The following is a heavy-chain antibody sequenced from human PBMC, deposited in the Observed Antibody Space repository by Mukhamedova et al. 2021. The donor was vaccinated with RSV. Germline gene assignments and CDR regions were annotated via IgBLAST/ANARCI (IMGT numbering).Heavy chain of an antibody. J-gene: IGHJ6*02. V-gene: IGHV3-23*01. Sequence: SWVRQAPGKGLEWVSAISGSGGSTYYADSVKGRFTISRDNSKNTLYLQMNRLRAEDTAVYYCAKYSSSWYASHGMDVWGQGTTVT. D-gene: IGHD6-13*01. CDR3: AKYSSSWYASHGMDV. CDR2: ISGSGGST.